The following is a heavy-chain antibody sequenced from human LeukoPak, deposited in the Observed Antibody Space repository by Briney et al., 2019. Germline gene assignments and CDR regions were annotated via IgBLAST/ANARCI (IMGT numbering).Heavy chain of an antibody. CDR2: IYYSGST. V-gene: IGHV4-39*07. CDR1: GGSISSSSYY. D-gene: IGHD3-22*01. Sequence: ETLSLTCTVSGGSISSSSYYWGWIRQPPGKGLEWIGSIYYSGSTYYNPSLKGRVTISVDTSKNQFSLKLSSVTAADTAVYYCARDPSYYYDSSGYDYWGQGTLVTVSS. J-gene: IGHJ4*02. CDR3: ARDPSYYYDSSGYDY.